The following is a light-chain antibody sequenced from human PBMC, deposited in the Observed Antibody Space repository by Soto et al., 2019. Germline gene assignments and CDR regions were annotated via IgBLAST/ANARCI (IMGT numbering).Light chain of an antibody. J-gene: IGKJ3*01. CDR2: AAY. Sequence: EIVLTQSPGTLSLSPGERATLACRASQSVSSTYLAWYQQKPGQAPMLLNFAAYSWATAIPDRFSGSGSGIAFTLTISTLALEDSAMHYYQQYGSSPPITFGPGTKVAIK. CDR3: QQYGSSPPIT. CDR1: QSVSSTY. V-gene: IGKV3-20*01.